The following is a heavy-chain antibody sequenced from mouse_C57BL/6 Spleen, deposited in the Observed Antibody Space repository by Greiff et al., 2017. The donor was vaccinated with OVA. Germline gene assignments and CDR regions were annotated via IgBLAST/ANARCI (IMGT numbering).Heavy chain of an antibody. Sequence: VQLKQSGPELVKPGASVKISCKASGYSFTGYYMNWVKQSPEKSLEWIGEINPSTGGTTYNQKFKAKATLTVDKSSSTAYMQLKRLTSEDSAVYYCARSYDGYYERFAYWGQGTLVTVSA. V-gene: IGHV1-42*01. CDR1: GYSFTGYY. D-gene: IGHD2-3*01. CDR3: ARSYDGYYERFAY. CDR2: INPSTGGT. J-gene: IGHJ3*01.